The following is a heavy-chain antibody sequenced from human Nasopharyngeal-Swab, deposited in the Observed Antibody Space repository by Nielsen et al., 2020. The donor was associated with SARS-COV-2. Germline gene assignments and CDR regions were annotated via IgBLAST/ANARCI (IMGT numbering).Heavy chain of an antibody. J-gene: IGHJ4*02. V-gene: IGHV4-59*13. CDR3: ARGFDY. Sequence: SETLSLTCTVSGCSISSYYWSWIRQPPGKGLEWIGYIYYSGSTNYNPSLKSRVTISVDTSKNQFSLKLSSVTAADTAVYYCARGFDYWGQGTLVTVSS. CDR2: IYYSGST. CDR1: GCSISSYY.